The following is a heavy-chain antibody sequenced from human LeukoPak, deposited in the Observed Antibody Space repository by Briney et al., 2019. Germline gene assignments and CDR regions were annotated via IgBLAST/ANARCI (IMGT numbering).Heavy chain of an antibody. V-gene: IGHV3-7*03. CDR1: GFTFRSFW. Sequence: GGSLRLSCAASGFTFRSFWVSWVRQAPGKRLEWVANIKQNGAEEYYMDSVKGRFAISRDNAKNSVYLQMNSLRVEDTAIYYCARYTAVSSPGAFDIWGQGTMVTVSS. CDR2: IKQNGAEE. D-gene: IGHD4-17*01. J-gene: IGHJ3*02. CDR3: ARYTAVSSPGAFDI.